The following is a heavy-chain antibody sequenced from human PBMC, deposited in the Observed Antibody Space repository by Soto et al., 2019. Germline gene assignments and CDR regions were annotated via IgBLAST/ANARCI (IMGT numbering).Heavy chain of an antibody. CDR2: ISAYNGNT. CDR3: ARDAPGGRFDY. D-gene: IGHD3-16*01. J-gene: IGHJ4*02. CDR1: GYTFTSYG. V-gene: IGHV1-18*01. Sequence: QGQLVQSGAEVKKPGASVKVSCKASGYTFTSYGILLGRQAPGQGLEWMGWISAYNGNTKYAQRLQGRVTMTTDTSTSTAYMDLRRLRSGDTALYYCARDAPGGRFDYWGQGTLVIFS.